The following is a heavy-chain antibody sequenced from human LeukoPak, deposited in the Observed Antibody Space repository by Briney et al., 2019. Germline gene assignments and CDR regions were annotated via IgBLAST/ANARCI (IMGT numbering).Heavy chain of an antibody. CDR2: ISSNGGST. CDR1: GFTFTGYA. D-gene: IGHD3-22*01. CDR3: VKDEGNYDTGGYHGLAY. Sequence: GGSLRLSCSASGFTFTGYAMHWVRQAPGKGLEHVSGISSNGGSTYYADSVKGRFTISRDDSKNTLYLQMSSLRAEDTAVYYCVKDEGNYDTGGYHGLAYWGQGTLVTVSS. V-gene: IGHV3-64D*06. J-gene: IGHJ4*02.